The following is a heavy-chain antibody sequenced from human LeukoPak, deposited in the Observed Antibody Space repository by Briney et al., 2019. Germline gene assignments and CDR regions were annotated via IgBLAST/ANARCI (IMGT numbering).Heavy chain of an antibody. CDR1: GYTFTTYA. Sequence: ASVKVSCKASGYTFTTYAISWVRQAPGQGLEWMGWISAYYGNTTYAQKFQGRVTMTTDTSTSTAYMELRSLRSDDTAVYYCARDFYCSGGSCYDCFDPWGQGTLVTVSS. J-gene: IGHJ5*02. V-gene: IGHV1-18*01. CDR2: ISAYYGNT. CDR3: ARDFYCSGGSCYDCFDP. D-gene: IGHD2-15*01.